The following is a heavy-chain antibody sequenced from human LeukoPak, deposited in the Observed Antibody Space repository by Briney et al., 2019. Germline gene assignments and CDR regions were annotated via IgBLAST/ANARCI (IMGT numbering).Heavy chain of an antibody. V-gene: IGHV4-59*12. CDR1: GGSISSYF. D-gene: IGHD4-17*01. Sequence: PSETLSLTCTVSGGSISSYFWNWIRQPPGKGLEWIGYVDSFGNTNYNPALKSRVTISVDTSKNQFSLKLSSVTAADTAVYYCARRGDYGDYYFDYWGQGTLVTVSS. J-gene: IGHJ4*02. CDR2: VDSFGNT. CDR3: ARRGDYGDYYFDY.